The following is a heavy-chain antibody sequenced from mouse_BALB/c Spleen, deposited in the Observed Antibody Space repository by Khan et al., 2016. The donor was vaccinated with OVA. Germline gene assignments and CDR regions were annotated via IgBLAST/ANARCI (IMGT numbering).Heavy chain of an antibody. CDR2: ISYSGST. V-gene: IGHV3-2*02. Sequence: EVKLLESGPGLVKPSQSLSLTCTVTGYSITSDYAWNWIRQFPGNKLEWMGYISYSGSTSYNPSLKSRISITRETSKNQFFLQLNSVTTEDTATYYCARWGNSYFDYWGQGTTLTVSS. J-gene: IGHJ2*01. CDR1: GYSITSDYA. CDR3: ARWGNSYFDY.